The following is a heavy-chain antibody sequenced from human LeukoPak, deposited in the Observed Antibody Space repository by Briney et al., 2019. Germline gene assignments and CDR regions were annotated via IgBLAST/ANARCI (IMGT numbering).Heavy chain of an antibody. CDR2: TYYRSKWYN. D-gene: IGHD6-19*01. Sequence: SQTLSLTCAISGDSVSSKSAAWNWIRQSASRGLEWLGRTYYRSKWYNGYAVSVKSRITINPDTSKNQFSLQLNSVTPEDTAVYYSARHVIAVAELDAFDIWGQGTMVTVSS. V-gene: IGHV6-1*01. J-gene: IGHJ3*02. CDR1: GDSVSSKSAA. CDR3: ARHVIAVAELDAFDI.